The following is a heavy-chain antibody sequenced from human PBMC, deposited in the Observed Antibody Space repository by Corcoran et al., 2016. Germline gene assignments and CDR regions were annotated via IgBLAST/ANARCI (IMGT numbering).Heavy chain of an antibody. D-gene: IGHD3-22*01. J-gene: IGHJ4*02. CDR2: IDWDDDK. Sequence: QVTLKESGPALVKPTQTLTLTCTFSGFSLSTSGIRVSWIRQPPGKALEWLARIDWDDDKFYSTTLKTRLTISKDTSKNQVVLTMTNMDTVDTPTYYCARDYYDCSGFYYFGYWGQGTLVTVSS. CDR1: GFSLSTSGIR. V-gene: IGHV2-70*04. CDR3: ARDYYDCSGFYYFGY.